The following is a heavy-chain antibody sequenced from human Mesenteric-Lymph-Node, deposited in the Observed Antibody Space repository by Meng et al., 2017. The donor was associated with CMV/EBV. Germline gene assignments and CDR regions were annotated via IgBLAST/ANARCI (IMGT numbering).Heavy chain of an antibody. CDR3: VRQIVVSGLFDY. CDR1: GFTFSDYY. D-gene: IGHD3-22*01. V-gene: IGHV3-11*01. CDR2: ISTSGSSV. Sequence: SCAASGFTFSDYYLRWIRQAPGKGLEWLSYISTSGSSVVYADSVKGRFTISRDNAKNSLYLQMSSLRAEDTAVYYCVRQIVVSGLFDYWGQGTLVTVSS. J-gene: IGHJ4*02.